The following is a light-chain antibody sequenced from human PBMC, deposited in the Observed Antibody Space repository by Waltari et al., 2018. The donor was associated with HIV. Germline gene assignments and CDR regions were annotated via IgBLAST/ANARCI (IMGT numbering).Light chain of an antibody. CDR1: NIGRNS. CDR3: QVWDRSYKEAV. Sequence: SYVLTQAPSVSVAPGQTATISCCNIGRNSVQWYRQKPGRAPVLVVADDVDRISGVPARISGARSGGRATLTISGVEAGDEADYYCQVWDRSYKEAVFGGGT. J-gene: IGLJ2*01. CDR2: DDV. V-gene: IGLV3-21*02.